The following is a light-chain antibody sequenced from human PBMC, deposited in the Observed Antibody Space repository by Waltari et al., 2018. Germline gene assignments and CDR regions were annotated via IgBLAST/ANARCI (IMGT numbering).Light chain of an antibody. J-gene: IGKJ1*01. CDR2: RAS. CDR1: QSVLYSSNNENF. V-gene: IGKV4-1*01. CDR3: QQYYTYPWT. Sequence: DIVMTQSPDSLAASLGERATINCKSSQSVLYSSNNENFLAWYQQKPGQPPKLLIYRASTRESGVPDRFSGSGSETDFTLTISSLQAEDVALYYCQQYYTYPWTFGQGTNVEVK.